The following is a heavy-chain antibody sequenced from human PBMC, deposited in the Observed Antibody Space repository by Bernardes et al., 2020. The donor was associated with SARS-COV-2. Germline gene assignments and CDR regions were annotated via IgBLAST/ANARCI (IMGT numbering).Heavy chain of an antibody. V-gene: IGHV1-18*04. CDR3: ARESYYYDSSGYV. CDR2: ISAYNGNT. CDR1: GYTFTSYG. D-gene: IGHD3-22*01. J-gene: IGHJ4*02. Sequence: ASVKVSCKASGYTFTSYGISWVRQAPGQGLEWMGWISAYNGNTDYAQKLQGRVTMTTDTSTGTAYMELRSLRSDDTAVYYCARESYYYDSSGYVWGQGTLVTVSS.